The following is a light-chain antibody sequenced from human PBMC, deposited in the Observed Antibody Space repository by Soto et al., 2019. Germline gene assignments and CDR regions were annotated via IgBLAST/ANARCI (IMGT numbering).Light chain of an antibody. J-gene: IGKJ5*01. CDR1: QSVSIK. CDR2: DTS. V-gene: IGKV3-15*01. CDR3: QQYNNWPPIT. Sequence: EIVSTQSPCTLSLSPGERATLSCRASQSVSIKLAWYQQRPGQAPRLLIYDTSTRATGIPARFSGSGSGTEFTLTISSLQSEDFAVYYCQQYNNWPPITFGQGTRLEIK.